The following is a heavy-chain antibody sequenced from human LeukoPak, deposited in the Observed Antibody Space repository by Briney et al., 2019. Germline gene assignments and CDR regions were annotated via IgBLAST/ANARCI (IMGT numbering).Heavy chain of an antibody. V-gene: IGHV4-61*01. CDR1: GGSVSSGSYY. Sequence: PSETLSLTCTVSGGSVSSGSYYWSWIRQPPGTGLEWIGYIYYSGSTNYNPSLKSRVTISVDTSKNQFSLKLSSVTAADTAVYYCARVQRDGYWLGLWGQGTLVTVSS. CDR3: ARVQRDGYWLGL. CDR2: IYYSGST. D-gene: IGHD5-24*01. J-gene: IGHJ4*02.